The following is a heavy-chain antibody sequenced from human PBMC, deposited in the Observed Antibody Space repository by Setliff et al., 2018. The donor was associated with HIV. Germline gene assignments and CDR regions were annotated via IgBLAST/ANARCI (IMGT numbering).Heavy chain of an antibody. CDR3: ARVGERWLQFYYFDN. Sequence: VQVSCKASGYTFTTYYIHWVRQAPGQGLEWLGVINPSGGSTSYAQKFQGRVTMTRGTSTGTVYMELRSLRSEDTAVYYCARVGERWLQFYYFDNWGQGTLVTVSS. D-gene: IGHD5-12*01. CDR1: GYTFTTYY. J-gene: IGHJ4*02. V-gene: IGHV1-46*01. CDR2: INPSGGST.